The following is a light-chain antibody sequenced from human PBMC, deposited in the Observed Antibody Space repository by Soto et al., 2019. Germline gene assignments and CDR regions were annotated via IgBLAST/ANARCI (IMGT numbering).Light chain of an antibody. J-gene: IGKJ1*01. V-gene: IGKV3-20*01. CDR2: GAS. Sequence: EVELTQSPGTLSLSPGDTATLSCGASQSVTSNYLAWYQQKAGQPPRLLIYGASTRASGIPDRFSGSGSGTGVTLTIDRVEPEDLAVEYRQQYGTSPRTSGRGTKVENK. CDR1: QSVTSNY. CDR3: QQYGTSPRT.